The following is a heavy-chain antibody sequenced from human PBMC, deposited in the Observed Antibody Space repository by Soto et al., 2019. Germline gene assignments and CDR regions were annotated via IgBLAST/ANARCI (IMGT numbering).Heavy chain of an antibody. CDR2: ISYDGSNK. D-gene: IGHD6-13*01. V-gene: IGHV3-30*18. CDR3: AKWKRAAGTGPAYYYYGMDV. J-gene: IGHJ6*02. CDR1: GFTFSSYG. Sequence: PGGSLRLSCAASGFTFSSYGMHWVCQAPGKGLEWVAVISYDGSNKYYADSVKGRFTISRDNSKNTLYLQMNSLRAEDTAVYYCAKWKRAAGTGPAYYYYGMDVWGQGTTVTVSS.